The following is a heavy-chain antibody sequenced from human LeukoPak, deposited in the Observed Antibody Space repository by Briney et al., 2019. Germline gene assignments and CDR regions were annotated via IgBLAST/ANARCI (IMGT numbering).Heavy chain of an antibody. J-gene: IGHJ4*02. V-gene: IGHV4-61*02. CDR3: ARSPSPRGYYFDL. Sequence: SQTLSLTCTVSGDSISSGRYYWNWIRQPAGKGLEWIGRISSIGSTTYNPSLKSRVTISIDTSKKQFSLDLSAVSAPDTALYYCARSPSPRGYYFDLWGLGTVVALSS. CDR2: ISSIGST. CDR1: GDSISSGRYY. D-gene: IGHD6-13*01.